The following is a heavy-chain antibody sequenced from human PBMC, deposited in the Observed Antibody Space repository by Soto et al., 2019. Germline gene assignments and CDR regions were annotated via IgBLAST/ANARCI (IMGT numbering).Heavy chain of an antibody. V-gene: IGHV3-30-3*01. CDR1: GFTFTSYT. J-gene: IGHJ5*02. CDR3: ARDRPYGDPNWFDP. Sequence: QVQLVESGGDVVQPGGSLRLSCAASGFTFTSYTMHWVRQAPGRGLEWVAVMSYDGSRTDYADSVKGRFTISRDPSKDTLFLQMNSLRPDDTAIYYCARDRPYGDPNWFDPWGQGTLVTVSS. CDR2: MSYDGSRT. D-gene: IGHD4-17*01.